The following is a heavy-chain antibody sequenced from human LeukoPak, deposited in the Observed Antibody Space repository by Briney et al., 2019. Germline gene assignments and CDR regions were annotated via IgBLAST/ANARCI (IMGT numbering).Heavy chain of an antibody. CDR3: AREGYYYGMDV. Sequence: GGSLRLTCAASGFTFSSYWMNWVRHAPGKGLVWVSRINSDGSSTSYADSVKGRFTISRDYAKNTLYLQMNSLRAEDTAVYYCAREGYYYGMDVWGQGTTVTVSS. V-gene: IGHV3-74*01. J-gene: IGHJ6*02. CDR2: INSDGSST. CDR1: GFTFSSYW.